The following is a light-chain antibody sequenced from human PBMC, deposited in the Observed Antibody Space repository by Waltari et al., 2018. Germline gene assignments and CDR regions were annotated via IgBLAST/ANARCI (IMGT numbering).Light chain of an antibody. CDR3: QQYHTWPRT. Sequence: EIMLTQSPGALSVFPGERATLSCRASRSVRSNLVWFQQKPGQAPRLLIYGASTRATDIPARFSGSGSETEFTLTISSMQSEDFAVYYCQQYHTWPRTFGQGTKLDIK. CDR2: GAS. V-gene: IGKV3-15*01. J-gene: IGKJ2*01. CDR1: RSVRSN.